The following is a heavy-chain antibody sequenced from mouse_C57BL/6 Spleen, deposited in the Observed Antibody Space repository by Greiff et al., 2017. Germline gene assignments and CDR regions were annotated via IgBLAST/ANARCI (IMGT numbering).Heavy chain of an antibody. CDR1: GYSITSGYD. V-gene: IGHV3-1*01. CDR3: ARCYDYEGGFDY. CDR2: ISYSGST. D-gene: IGHD2-4*01. J-gene: IGHJ2*01. Sequence: VQLKESGPGMVKPSQSLSLTCTVTGYSITSGYDWHWIRHFPGNKLEWMGYISYSGSTNYNPSLKSRISITHDTSKNHFFLKLNSVTTEDTATYYCARCYDYEGGFDYWGQGTTLTVSS.